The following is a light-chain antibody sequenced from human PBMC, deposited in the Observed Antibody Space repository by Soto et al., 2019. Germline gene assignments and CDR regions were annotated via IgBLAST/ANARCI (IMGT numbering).Light chain of an antibody. CDR3: QQSYSTLYT. V-gene: IGKV1-39*01. CDR2: AAS. Sequence: DIQMTQSPSSLSASVGDRVTITCRASQGISGYLNWYQQKPGKAPKLLIYAASSLQSGVPSRFSGSGSGTDFTLTISSLQPEDFATYYCQQSYSTLYTFGQGTKLEIK. CDR1: QGISGY. J-gene: IGKJ2*01.